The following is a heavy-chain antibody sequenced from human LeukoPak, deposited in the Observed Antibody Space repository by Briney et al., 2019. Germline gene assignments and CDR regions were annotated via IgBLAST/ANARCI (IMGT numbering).Heavy chain of an antibody. CDR1: GFTSSSYG. CDR3: ARRSGYYYYGMDV. J-gene: IGHJ6*02. CDR2: IWYDGGNK. Sequence: PGGSLRLSCAASGFTSSSYGMHWVRQAPGKGLEWVAVIWYDGGNKHYADSVKGRFTISRDNAKNSLYLQMNSLRAEDTAVYYCARRSGYYYYGMDVWGQGTTVTVSS. V-gene: IGHV3-33*01. D-gene: IGHD2-15*01.